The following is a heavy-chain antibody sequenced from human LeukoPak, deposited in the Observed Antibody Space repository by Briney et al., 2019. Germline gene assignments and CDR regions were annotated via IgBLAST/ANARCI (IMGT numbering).Heavy chain of an antibody. J-gene: IGHJ5*02. CDR3: ARGHWSSSSWYGR. V-gene: IGHV4-61*02. CDR1: GGSISSGSYY. D-gene: IGHD6-13*01. Sequence: PSQTLSLSCIVSGGSISSGSYYWTWIRQSAGKGLEWIGRIDPSGTTNSNPSLRGRVIMSLDTSQNQFFLKLNSVTAADTAVYYCARGHWSSSSWYGRWGQGTLVTVSS. CDR2: IDPSGTT.